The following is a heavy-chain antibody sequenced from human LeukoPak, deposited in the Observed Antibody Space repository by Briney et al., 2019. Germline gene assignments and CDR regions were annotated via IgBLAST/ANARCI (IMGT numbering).Heavy chain of an antibody. D-gene: IGHD6-6*01. CDR2: INHSGST. V-gene: IGHV4-34*01. CDR1: GGSFSSYY. Sequence: SETLSLTCAVYGGSFSSYYWSWIRQPPGKGLEWIGEINHSGSTNYNPSLKSRVTISVDTSKNQFSLKLSSVTAADTAVYYCARGRRAARPGIDYWGQGTLVTVSS. CDR3: ARGRRAARPGIDY. J-gene: IGHJ4*02.